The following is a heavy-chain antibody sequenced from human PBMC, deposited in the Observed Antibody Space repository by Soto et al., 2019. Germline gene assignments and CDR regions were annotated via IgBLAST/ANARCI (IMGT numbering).Heavy chain of an antibody. D-gene: IGHD2-15*01. CDR2: ISAYNGNT. V-gene: IGHV1-18*01. J-gene: IGHJ4*02. CDR3: AVGSCSGGSCYFDY. Sequence: GASVKVSCKASGYTFTSYGISWVRQAPGQGLEWTGWISAYNGNTNYAQKLQGRVTMTTDTSTSTAYMELRSLRSDDTAVYYCAVGSCSGGSCYFDYWRQGTLVTVSS. CDR1: GYTFTSYG.